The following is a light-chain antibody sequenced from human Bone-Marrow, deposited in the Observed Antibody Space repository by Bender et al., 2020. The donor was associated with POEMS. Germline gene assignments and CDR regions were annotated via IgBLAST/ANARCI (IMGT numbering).Light chain of an antibody. CDR3: QSYDNSLGGWV. V-gene: IGLV1-40*01. CDR2: GYN. J-gene: IGLJ3*02. CDR1: SSNTGSGYD. Sequence: QSVLTQSPSVSGAPGQRVTIPCTGSSSNTGSGYDINWYQHLPGTAPKLLIYGYNNRPSGVPDRFSGSKSGTSASLAITGLQAEDEGDYYCQSYDNSLGGWVFGGGTKLTVL.